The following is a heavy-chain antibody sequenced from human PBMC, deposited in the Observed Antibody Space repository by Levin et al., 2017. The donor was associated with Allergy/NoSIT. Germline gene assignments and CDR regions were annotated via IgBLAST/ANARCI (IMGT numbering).Heavy chain of an antibody. J-gene: IGHJ4*02. D-gene: IGHD2-8*01. CDR3: ARVGNNGWYFDY. V-gene: IGHV4-59*01. CDR2: IYYNVNT. CDR1: GGSIPSYY. Sequence: SETLSLTCTVSGGSIPSYYWSWVRQPPGKGLVWIGYIYYNVNTNYNPSLKSRVTISVDTSKNQFSLKMTSVTAADTAVYYCARVGNNGWYFDYWGQGTLVTVSS.